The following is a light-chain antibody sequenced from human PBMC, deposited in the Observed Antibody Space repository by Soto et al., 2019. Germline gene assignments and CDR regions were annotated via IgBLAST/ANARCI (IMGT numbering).Light chain of an antibody. J-gene: IGKJ4*01. Sequence: EIVMTQSPATLSVSPGERVTLSCRASQSIKINLAWYQQKPGQAPRVLIYGASSTASGIPDRFSGSGSGTDFTLTISRLEHDDFAFYYCQQYHNWPPLTFGGGTRVEIK. CDR2: GAS. CDR3: QQYHNWPPLT. CDR1: QSIKIN. V-gene: IGKV3D-15*01.